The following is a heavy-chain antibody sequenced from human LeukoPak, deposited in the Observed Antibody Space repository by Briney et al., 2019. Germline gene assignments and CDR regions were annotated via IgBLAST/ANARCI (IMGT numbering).Heavy chain of an antibody. D-gene: IGHD3-10*01. J-gene: IGHJ4*02. CDR3: ARRRNYYGSGSQRGFDY. CDR2: IYTSGST. V-gene: IGHV4-61*02. CDR1: GGSISSGSYY. Sequence: SETLSLTCAVSGGSISSGSYYWSWIRQPAGKGLEWVGRIYTSGSTNYNPSLKSRVTISVDTSKNQFSLKLSSVTAADAAVYYCARRRNYYGSGSQRGFDYWGQGTLVTVSS.